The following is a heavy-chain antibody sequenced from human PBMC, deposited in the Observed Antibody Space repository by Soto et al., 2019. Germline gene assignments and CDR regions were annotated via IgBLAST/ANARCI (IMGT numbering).Heavy chain of an antibody. CDR2: IKSKTDGGTT. CDR1: GFTFSNAW. Sequence: GGSLRLSCAASGFTFSNAWMSWVRQAPGKGLEWVGRIKSKTDGGTTDYAAPVKGRFTISRDDSKNTLYLQMNSLKTEDTAVYYCTATGLGPLNYYYYCGMDVWGQGTTVTVSS. CDR3: TATGLGPLNYYYYCGMDV. V-gene: IGHV3-15*01. D-gene: IGHD4-17*01. J-gene: IGHJ6*02.